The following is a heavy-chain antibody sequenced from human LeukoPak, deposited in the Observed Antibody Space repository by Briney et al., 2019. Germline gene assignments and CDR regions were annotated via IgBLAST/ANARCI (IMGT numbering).Heavy chain of an antibody. V-gene: IGHV1-69*05. CDR3: ARDHWGIVENGYNFFYYDMDV. CDR2: VIPIYGTP. D-gene: IGHD7-27*01. J-gene: IGHJ6*02. CDR1: GGSLSTSG. Sequence: GGSVKVSCKASGGSLSTSGFSWVRQAPGQGLEWMGGVIPIYGTPSYAQTFQGRVTITTDESTSTAYMELSSLRSEDTAVYYCARDHWGIVENGYNFFYYDMDVWGQGTTVTVSS.